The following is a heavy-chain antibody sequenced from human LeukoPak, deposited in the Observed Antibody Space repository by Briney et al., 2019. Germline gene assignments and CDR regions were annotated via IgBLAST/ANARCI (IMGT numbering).Heavy chain of an antibody. CDR1: GGTFSVDY. D-gene: IGHD5-24*01. CDR3: ATGRDGYNSLFYY. V-gene: IGHV4-34*08. CDR2: INHSGST. Sequence: SETLYLTCAVYGGTFSVDYWSWIRKPPGKGLEWIGEINHSGSTNYNPSLKSRVTISVDTSKNQFSLKLSSVTAADTAVYYCATGRDGYNSLFYYWGQGTLVTVSS. J-gene: IGHJ4*02.